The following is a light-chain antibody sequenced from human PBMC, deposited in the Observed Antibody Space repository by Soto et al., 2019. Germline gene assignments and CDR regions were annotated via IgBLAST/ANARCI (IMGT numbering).Light chain of an antibody. J-gene: IGKJ1*01. CDR2: DAA. V-gene: IGKV3-11*01. Sequence: DIVVTQSPATLSLSPGDRATLSCRASQSVGTSLAWYKQQPGQAPRLLIHDAAYRASGIPERFSGSGSGTAFSLSISSLAPDDFAVYYCQHSSSWPRALARGTKVDIK. CDR1: QSVGTS. CDR3: QHSSSWPRA.